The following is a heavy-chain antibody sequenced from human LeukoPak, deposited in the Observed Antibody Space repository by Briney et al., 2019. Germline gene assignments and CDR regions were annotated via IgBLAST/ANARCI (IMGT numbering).Heavy chain of an antibody. D-gene: IGHD2-8*02. J-gene: IGHJ5*02. V-gene: IGHV3-33*01. CDR1: GFTFSSYG. CDR3: ARDAWSGASWLDP. Sequence: GGSLRLSCAVSGFTFSSYGMHWVRQAPGKGLEWVAVIWYDGSNKYYADSVKGRFTISRDNSKNTLYLQMNSLRAEDTAVYYCARDAWSGASWLDPWGQGTLVTVSS. CDR2: IWYDGSNK.